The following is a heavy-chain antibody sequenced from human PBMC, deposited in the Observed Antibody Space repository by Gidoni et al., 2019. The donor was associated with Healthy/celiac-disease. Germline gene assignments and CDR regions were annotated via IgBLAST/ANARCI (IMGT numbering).Heavy chain of an antibody. CDR1: GFTSSRYG. J-gene: IGHJ4*02. D-gene: IGHD2-21*01. CDR3: AREGVMAGTYYFDY. CDR2: ISYDGSNK. Sequence: QVQLVVSGGGVVQPGRSLRLSCAASGFTSSRYGMNWVRQAPGKGLEWVAVISYDGSNKYYADSVKGRFTISRDNSKNTLYLQMNSLRAEDTAVYYCAREGVMAGTYYFDYWGQGTLVTVSS. V-gene: IGHV3-30*03.